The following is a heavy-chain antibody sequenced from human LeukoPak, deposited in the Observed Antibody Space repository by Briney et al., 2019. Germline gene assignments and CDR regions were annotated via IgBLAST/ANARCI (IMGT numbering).Heavy chain of an antibody. CDR2: IYHSGST. V-gene: IGHV4-59*01. Sequence: SETLSLTCTVSGGSISSYYWSWIRQPPGKGLEWIGYIYHSGSTNYNPSLKSRVTISVDTSKNQFSLKLSSVTAADTAVYYCARGSIVGATPHDLWGRGTLVTVSS. J-gene: IGHJ2*01. CDR1: GGSISSYY. D-gene: IGHD1-26*01. CDR3: ARGSIVGATPHDL.